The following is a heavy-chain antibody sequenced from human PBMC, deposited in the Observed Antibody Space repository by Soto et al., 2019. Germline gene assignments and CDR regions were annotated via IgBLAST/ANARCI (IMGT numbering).Heavy chain of an antibody. V-gene: IGHV4-31*03. J-gene: IGHJ3*02. CDR1: GGSISSGGYY. CDR3: ARAPWITIFGVVIIGAFDI. CDR2: IYYSGST. Sequence: SETLSLTCTVSGGSISSGGYYWSWIRQHPGKGLEWIGYIYYSGSTYYNPSLKSRVTISVDTSKNQFSLKLRSVTAADTAVYYCARAPWITIFGVVIIGAFDIWGQGTMVTVSS. D-gene: IGHD3-3*01.